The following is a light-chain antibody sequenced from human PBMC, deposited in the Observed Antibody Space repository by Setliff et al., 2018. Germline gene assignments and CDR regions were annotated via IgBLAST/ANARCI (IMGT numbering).Light chain of an antibody. CDR2: DVS. V-gene: IGLV2-11*01. J-gene: IGLJ1*01. CDR1: SSDVGGYNY. CDR3: CSYAGSYTSFEV. Sequence: QSVLTQPRSVSGSPGQSVTISCTGTSSDVGGYNYVSWYQQHPGKAPKLMIYDVSKRPSGVPDRFSGSKSGNTASLTISGLQAEDEADYYCCSYAGSYTSFEVFGTGTKGTVL.